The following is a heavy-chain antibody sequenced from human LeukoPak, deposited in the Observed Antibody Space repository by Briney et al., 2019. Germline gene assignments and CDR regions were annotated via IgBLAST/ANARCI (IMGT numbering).Heavy chain of an antibody. D-gene: IGHD2-21*02. CDR3: ARLRCGGDCYPGYFDY. V-gene: IGHV5-51*01. J-gene: IGHJ4*02. CDR2: IYPGDSDT. CDR1: GYSFTSYW. Sequence: GESLQISCKGSGYSFTSYWIGWVRQMPGKGLEWMGIIYPGDSDTRYSPSFQGQVTISADKSISTAYLQWSSLKASDTAMYYCARLRCGGDCYPGYFDYWGQGTLVTVSS.